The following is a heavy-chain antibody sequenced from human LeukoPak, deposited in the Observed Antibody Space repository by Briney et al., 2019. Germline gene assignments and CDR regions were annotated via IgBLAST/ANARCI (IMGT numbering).Heavy chain of an antibody. CDR2: ISPSGGST. V-gene: IGHV1-46*01. CDR1: GGTFSSYA. CDR3: AREIAARGAFDI. Sequence: ASVKVSCKASGGTFSSYAISWVRQAPGQGLEWMGIISPSGGSTSYAQKFQGRVTMTRDTSTSTVYMELSSLRSEDTAVYYCAREIAARGAFDIWGQGTMVAVSS. J-gene: IGHJ3*02. D-gene: IGHD6-6*01.